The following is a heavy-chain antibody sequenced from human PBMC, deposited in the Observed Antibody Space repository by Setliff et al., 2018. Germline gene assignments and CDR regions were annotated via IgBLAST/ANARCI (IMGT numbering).Heavy chain of an antibody. CDR1: RDSFTNYW. V-gene: IGHV5-51*01. Sequence: GESLKISCKESRDSFTNYWIIWVRQVPGKGLEWMGMIFPADADTRYNPSFKGQVTMSLDRSITTVYLQWSSLRASDTAIYYCVRPSAGWSRAFDVWGQGTMVTVSS. D-gene: IGHD6-19*01. CDR3: VRPSAGWSRAFDV. J-gene: IGHJ3*01. CDR2: IFPADADT.